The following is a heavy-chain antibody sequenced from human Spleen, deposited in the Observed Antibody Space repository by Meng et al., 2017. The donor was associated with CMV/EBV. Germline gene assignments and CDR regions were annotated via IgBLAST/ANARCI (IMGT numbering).Heavy chain of an antibody. CDR1: GYTFSDYY. CDR2: INPNSGGT. Sequence: ASVKVSCKASGYTFSDYYMQWVRQAPGQGLEWMGRINPNSGGTTYARKFQGRVTMTRDTSISTAYMDLSRLRSDDTAVYYCARVRGIRYSGSYYLDYWGQGTLVTVSS. J-gene: IGHJ4*02. CDR3: ARVRGIRYSGSYYLDY. V-gene: IGHV1-2*06. D-gene: IGHD1-26*01.